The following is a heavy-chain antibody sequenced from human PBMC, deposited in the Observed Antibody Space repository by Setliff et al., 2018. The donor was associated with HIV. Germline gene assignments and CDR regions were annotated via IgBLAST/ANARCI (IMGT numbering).Heavy chain of an antibody. V-gene: IGHV4-31*03. CDR1: RGSISRYY. CDR3: ARARGLLPYYYLDV. Sequence: SETLSLTCTVSRGSISRYYWSCIRQHPGKGLEWIGYIYYSGSTYYNPSLKSRVTMSVDTSKNQFSLKLSSVTAADTAVYYCARARGLLPYYYLDVWGKGTTVTVSS. CDR2: IYYSGST. D-gene: IGHD3-10*01. J-gene: IGHJ6*03.